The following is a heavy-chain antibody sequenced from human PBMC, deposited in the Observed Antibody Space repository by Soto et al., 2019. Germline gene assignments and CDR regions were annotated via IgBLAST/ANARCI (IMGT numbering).Heavy chain of an antibody. J-gene: IGHJ4*02. CDR3: VKDAYSGYGNFDY. V-gene: IGHV3-23*01. CDR1: GFTFSSYA. CDR2: LSDSGGST. D-gene: IGHD5-12*01. Sequence: EVQLLESGGGLVQPGGSLRLSCAASGFTFSSYAMTWVRQAPGKGLKWVSSLSDSGGSTYYADSVKGRFTISRDNSKNTLYLQMNSLRAADPALYYCVKDAYSGYGNFDYWGQGTLVTVSS.